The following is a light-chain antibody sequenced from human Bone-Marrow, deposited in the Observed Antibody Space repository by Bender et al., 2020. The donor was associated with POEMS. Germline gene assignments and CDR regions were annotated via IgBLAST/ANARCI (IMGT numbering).Light chain of an antibody. Sequence: QSVLTQPPSASGTPGQRVTISCSGGSSNIGAHAVNWYQHLPGTAPKLLIYSSHRRPSEVPDRFSGSRSGTSASRAISGLQSEDEADYYCAVWDDSLNGWVVGGGTKLTVL. J-gene: IGLJ3*02. V-gene: IGLV1-44*01. CDR1: SSNIGAHA. CDR2: SSH. CDR3: AVWDDSLNGWV.